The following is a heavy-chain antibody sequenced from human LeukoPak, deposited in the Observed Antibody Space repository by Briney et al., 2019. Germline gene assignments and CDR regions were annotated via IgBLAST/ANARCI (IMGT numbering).Heavy chain of an antibody. Sequence: PSETLSLSCPVSGASISTNKYYWGWIRQPPGKGLEWIGAIFYSGSSFYNPSLKSRVTISVDKSKNQFSLKLSSVTAADAAVYYCARDRGHDIVAPGIWGQGTMVTVPS. CDR3: ARDRGHDIVAPGI. V-gene: IGHV4-39*07. CDR1: GASISTNKYY. CDR2: IFYSGSS. D-gene: IGHD2-15*01. J-gene: IGHJ3*02.